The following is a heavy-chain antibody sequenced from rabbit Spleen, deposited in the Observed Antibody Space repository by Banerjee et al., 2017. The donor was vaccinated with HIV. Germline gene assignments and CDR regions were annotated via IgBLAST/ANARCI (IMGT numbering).Heavy chain of an antibody. D-gene: IGHD1-1*01. CDR2: INIVTGKS. CDR1: GFSFSSGYY. V-gene: IGHV1S45*01. Sequence: QEQLVESGGGLVQPEGSLTLTCTASGFSFSSGYYMCWVRQAPGKGLEWIACINIVTGKSVYASWAKGRFTFSKTSSTTVTLQMTSLTAADTATYFCARDLVAVIGWNFNLWGQGTLVTVS. J-gene: IGHJ4*01. CDR3: ARDLVAVIGWNFNL.